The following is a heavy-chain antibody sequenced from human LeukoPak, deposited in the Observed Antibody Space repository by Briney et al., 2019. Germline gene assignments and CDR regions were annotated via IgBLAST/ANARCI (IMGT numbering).Heavy chain of an antibody. CDR1: GFTFSSYA. V-gene: IGHV3-30-3*01. CDR2: ISYDGSNK. CDR3: ARDSSSRWGELSYFDY. Sequence: GGSLRLSCAASGFTFSSYAMHWVRQAPGKGLEWVAVISYDGSNKYYADSVKGRFTISRDNSKNTLYLQMNSLRAEDTAVYYCARDSSSRWGELSYFDYWGQGTLVTVSS. D-gene: IGHD1-26*01. J-gene: IGHJ4*02.